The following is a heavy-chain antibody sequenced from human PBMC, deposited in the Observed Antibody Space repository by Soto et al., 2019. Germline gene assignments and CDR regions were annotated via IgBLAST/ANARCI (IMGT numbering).Heavy chain of an antibody. D-gene: IGHD3-22*01. J-gene: IGHJ4*02. V-gene: IGHV4-4*02. CDR3: ARGGYDSSGYYFRLDY. CDR1: GYSISSNNW. Sequence: SETLSLPCAVSGYSISSNNWWSWVRQPPGKGLEWIGEIYHSGTTNYNPSLKSRVTISVDKSKNQFSLRLNSVTAADTAFYYCARGGYDSSGYYFRLDYWGQGTLVTVSS. CDR2: IYHSGTT.